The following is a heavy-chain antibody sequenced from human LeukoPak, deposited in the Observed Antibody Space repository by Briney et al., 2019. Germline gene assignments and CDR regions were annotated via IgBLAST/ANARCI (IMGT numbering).Heavy chain of an antibody. CDR2: INPNSGGT. V-gene: IGHV1-2*06. CDR1: GYTFTGYY. Sequence: ASVKVSCKASGYTFTGYYVHWVRQAPGQGLEWMGRINPNSGGTNYAQKFQGRVTMTRDTSISTAYMELSRLRSDDTAVYYCASSTYGYCSGGSCPNTLDYWGQGTLVTVSS. D-gene: IGHD2-15*01. J-gene: IGHJ4*02. CDR3: ASSTYGYCSGGSCPNTLDY.